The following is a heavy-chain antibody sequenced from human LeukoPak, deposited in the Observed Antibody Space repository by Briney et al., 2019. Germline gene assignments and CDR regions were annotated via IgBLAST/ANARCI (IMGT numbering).Heavy chain of an antibody. CDR2: ISSSSSTI. CDR3: AKEFRGRGAFDI. V-gene: IGHV3-48*04. CDR1: GFTFSSYS. Sequence: GGSLRLSCSASGFTFSSYSMNWVRQAAGKGLEWVSYISSSSSTIYYTDSVKGRFTISRDNAKNSLYLQMNSLRAEDTAVYYCAKEFRGRGAFDIWGQGTMVTVSS. D-gene: IGHD3-10*01. J-gene: IGHJ3*02.